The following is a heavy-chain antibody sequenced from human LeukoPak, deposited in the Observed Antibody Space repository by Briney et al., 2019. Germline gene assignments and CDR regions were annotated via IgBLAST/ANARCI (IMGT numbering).Heavy chain of an antibody. Sequence: GGSLRLSCVASGFTFSSYGMDWVRQAPGKGLEWVAFIRFDGSNKHYAESVKGRFTISRDNSKNTLYLQMNSLRAEDTAVYYCARDHSSGWYGGFFDYWGQGTLVTVSS. V-gene: IGHV3-30*02. J-gene: IGHJ4*02. CDR1: GFTFSSYG. D-gene: IGHD6-19*01. CDR2: IRFDGSNK. CDR3: ARDHSSGWYGGFFDY.